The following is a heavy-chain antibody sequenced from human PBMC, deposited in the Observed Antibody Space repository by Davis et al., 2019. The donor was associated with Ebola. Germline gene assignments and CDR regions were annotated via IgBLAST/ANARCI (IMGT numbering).Heavy chain of an antibody. CDR1: GGTFSSYA. Sequence: SVKVSCKASGGTFSSYAISWVRQAPGQGLEWMGGIIPIFGTANYAQKFQGRVTITADESTSTAYMELSSLRSEDTAVYYCARGERDFWSGLLNWFDPWGQGTLVTVSS. CDR3: ARGERDFWSGLLNWFDP. V-gene: IGHV1-69*13. CDR2: IIPIFGTA. J-gene: IGHJ5*02. D-gene: IGHD3-3*01.